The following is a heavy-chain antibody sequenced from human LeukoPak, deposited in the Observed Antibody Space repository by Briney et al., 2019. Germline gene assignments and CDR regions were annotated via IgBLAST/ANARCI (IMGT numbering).Heavy chain of an antibody. J-gene: IGHJ4*02. CDR1: AYSFTTHW. CDR3: ASGNYGCFDY. V-gene: IGHV5-51*01. Sequence: GESLKISCKGSAYSFTTHWIGWVRQMPGKGLEWMGIIYPDDSDTRYIPSFQGQVTISADKSINTAYLQWSGLKTSDTAMYYCASGNYGCFDYWGQGTLVTVSS. D-gene: IGHD4-11*01. CDR2: IYPDDSDT.